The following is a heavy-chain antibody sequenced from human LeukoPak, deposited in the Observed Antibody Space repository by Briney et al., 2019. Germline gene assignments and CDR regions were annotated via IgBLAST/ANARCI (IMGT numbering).Heavy chain of an antibody. CDR3: AKAPGLLDFDY. J-gene: IGHJ4*02. V-gene: IGHV3-23*01. CDR1: GFTFSNYN. Sequence: GGSLRLSCAASGFTFSNYNMNWVRQAPGKGLEWVSTISVSGGTTYYADSVKGRFTISRDNSKNTLYLQMNSLRAEDTAVYYCAKAPGLLDFDYWGQGALVTVSS. D-gene: IGHD2-15*01. CDR2: ISVSGGTT.